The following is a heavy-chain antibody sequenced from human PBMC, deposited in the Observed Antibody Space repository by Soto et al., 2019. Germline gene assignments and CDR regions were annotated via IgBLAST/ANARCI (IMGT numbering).Heavy chain of an antibody. Sequence: QVQLVESGGGVVQPGRSLRLSCAASGFTFSSYGMHWVRQAPGKGLEWVAVISYDGSNKYYADSVKGRFTISRDNSKNTLYLQMNSLRAEDTAVYYCARDGSRIAAAGTLDYWGQGTLVTVSS. J-gene: IGHJ4*02. CDR2: ISYDGSNK. V-gene: IGHV3-30*03. CDR3: ARDGSRIAAAGTLDY. CDR1: GFTFSSYG. D-gene: IGHD6-13*01.